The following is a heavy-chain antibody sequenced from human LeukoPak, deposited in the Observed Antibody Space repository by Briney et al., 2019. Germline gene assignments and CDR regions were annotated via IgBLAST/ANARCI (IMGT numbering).Heavy chain of an antibody. CDR3: ARVAGDYGDYPYYFDY. CDR1: GYTFTSYG. J-gene: IGHJ4*02. Sequence: ASVKVSCKASGYTFTSYGISWVRQAPGQGLEWMGWISACNGNTNYAQKLQGRVTMTTDTSTSTAYMELRSLRSDDTAVYYCARVAGDYGDYPYYFDYWGQGTLVTVSS. V-gene: IGHV1-18*01. CDR2: ISACNGNT. D-gene: IGHD4-17*01.